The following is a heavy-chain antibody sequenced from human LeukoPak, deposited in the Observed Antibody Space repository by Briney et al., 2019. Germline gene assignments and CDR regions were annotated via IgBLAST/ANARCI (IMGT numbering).Heavy chain of an antibody. CDR2: ISYDGSSK. CDR1: GFTFSSYA. CDR3: ASVYYYDSSGYYGDYYYYGMDV. V-gene: IGHV3-30-3*01. Sequence: PGGSLRLSCAASGFTFSSYAMHWVRQAPGKGLEWVAVISYDGSSKYYADSVKGRFTISRDNSKNTLYLQMNSLRAEDTAVYYCASVYYYDSSGYYGDYYYYGMDVWGQGTTVTASS. D-gene: IGHD3-22*01. J-gene: IGHJ6*02.